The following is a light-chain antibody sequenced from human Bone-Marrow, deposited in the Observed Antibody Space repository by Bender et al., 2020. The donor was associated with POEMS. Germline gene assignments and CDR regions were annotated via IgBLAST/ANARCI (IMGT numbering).Light chain of an antibody. V-gene: IGLV2-14*02. J-gene: IGLJ2*01. CDR3: SSYTSSTTLV. CDR1: SSDVGAYNL. CDR2: EDI. Sequence: QSALTQPASVSGSPGQSITISCTGASSDVGAYNLVSWFQRHPGKAPKLMIYEDIKRPSGVSNRFSGSKSGNTASLTISGLQAEDEADYYCSSYTSSTTLVFGGGTKLTVL.